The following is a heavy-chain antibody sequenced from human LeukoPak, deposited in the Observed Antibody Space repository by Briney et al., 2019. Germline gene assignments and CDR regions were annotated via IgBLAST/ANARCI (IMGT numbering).Heavy chain of an antibody. CDR2: MNPNSGNT. CDR1: GYTFTSYD. V-gene: IGHV1-8*01. J-gene: IGHJ5*02. CDR3: ARGPLSKRNWFDP. Sequence: ASVKVSCKATGYTFTSYDINWERQATGQGLEWMGWMNPNSGNTGYAQKFQGRVTMARNTSISTAYMELSSLRSEDTAVYYCARGPLSKRNWFDPWGQGTLVTVSS. D-gene: IGHD2/OR15-2a*01.